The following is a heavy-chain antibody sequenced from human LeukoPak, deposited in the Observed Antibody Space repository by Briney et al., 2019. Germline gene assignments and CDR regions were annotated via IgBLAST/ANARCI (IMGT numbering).Heavy chain of an antibody. J-gene: IGHJ4*02. D-gene: IGHD4-11*01. Sequence: GGSLRLSCAASGFTFSSYWMSWVRQAPGKGLEWVANIKQDGSEKYYVDSVKGRFTISRDNSKNTLYLQMNSLRAEDTAVYYCAAMTSVTTGDYWGQGTLVTVSS. CDR1: GFTFSSYW. CDR3: AAMTSVTTGDY. V-gene: IGHV3-7*01. CDR2: IKQDGSEK.